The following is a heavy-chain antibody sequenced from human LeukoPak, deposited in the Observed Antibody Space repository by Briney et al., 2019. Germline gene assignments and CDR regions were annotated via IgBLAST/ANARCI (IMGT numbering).Heavy chain of an antibody. V-gene: IGHV3-30*18. CDR1: GFTFSSYG. CDR3: AKGGVIAAAADFDY. J-gene: IGHJ4*02. CDR2: ISYDGSNK. Sequence: GGSLRLSCAASGFTFSSYGMHWVRQAPGKGLEWVAVISYDGSNKYYADSVKGRFTISRDNSKNTLYLQMNSLRAEDTAVYYCAKGGVIAAAADFDYWGQGTLVTVSS. D-gene: IGHD6-13*01.